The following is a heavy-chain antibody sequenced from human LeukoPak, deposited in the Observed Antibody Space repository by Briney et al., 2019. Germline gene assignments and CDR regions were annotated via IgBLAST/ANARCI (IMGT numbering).Heavy chain of an antibody. Sequence: ASVKVSCKASRFSFSSSFMQWVRQARGQRLEWIGWLAVGSGNTNYAQKLQGGVPITRDMSTSTAYMELSSLRSEDTALYYCAAVFGSGYYYYFDYWGQGSLVTVSS. D-gene: IGHD3-22*01. CDR3: AAVFGSGYYYYFDY. V-gene: IGHV1-58*02. J-gene: IGHJ4*02. CDR2: LAVGSGNT. CDR1: RFSFSSSF.